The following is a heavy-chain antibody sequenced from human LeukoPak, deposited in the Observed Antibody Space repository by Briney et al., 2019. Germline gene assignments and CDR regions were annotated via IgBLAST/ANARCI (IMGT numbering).Heavy chain of an antibody. Sequence: SETLSLTCTASGGSISSSSYYWGWIRQPPGKGLEWIGSIYYSGSTYYNPSLKSRVTISLDTSKNQFSLKLTSVTAADTAVYYCARDPRDSTPFDYWGQGTLVTVSS. J-gene: IGHJ4*02. CDR2: IYYSGST. CDR3: ARDPRDSTPFDY. D-gene: IGHD2-15*01. V-gene: IGHV4-39*07. CDR1: GGSISSSSYY.